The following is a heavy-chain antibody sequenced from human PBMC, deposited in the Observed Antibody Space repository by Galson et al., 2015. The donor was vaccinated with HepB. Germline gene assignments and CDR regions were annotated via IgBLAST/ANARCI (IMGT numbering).Heavy chain of an antibody. J-gene: IGHJ2*01. CDR2: ISSSSSTI. D-gene: IGHD3-22*01. V-gene: IGHV3-48*01. Sequence: SLRLSCAASGFTFSSYSMNWVRQAPGKGLEWVSYISSSSSTIYYADSVKGRFTISRDNAKNSLYLQMNSLRAEDTAVYYCARDKGIDYYDSSLDEGLWGRGTLVTVSS. CDR3: ARDKGIDYYDSSLDEGL. CDR1: GFTFSSYS.